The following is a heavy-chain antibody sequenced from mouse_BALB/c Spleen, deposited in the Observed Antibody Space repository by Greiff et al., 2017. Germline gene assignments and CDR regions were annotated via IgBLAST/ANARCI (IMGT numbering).Heavy chain of an antibody. V-gene: IGHV1-54*01. CDR3: ARSDFYDGYYAWFAY. CDR2: INPGSGGT. Sequence: QVQLQQSGAELVRPGTSVKVSCKASGYAFTNYLIEWVKQRPGQGLEWIGVINPGSGGTNYNEKFKGKATLTADKSSSTAYMQLSSLTSDDSAVYFCARSDFYDGYYAWFAYWGQGTLVTVSA. J-gene: IGHJ3*01. CDR1: GYAFTNYL. D-gene: IGHD2-3*01.